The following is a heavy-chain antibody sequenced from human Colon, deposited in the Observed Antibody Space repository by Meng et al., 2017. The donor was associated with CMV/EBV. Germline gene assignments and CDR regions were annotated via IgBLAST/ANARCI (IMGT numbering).Heavy chain of an antibody. V-gene: IGHV1-2*02. CDR2: INPYSGDT. CDR3: GTFGGDFDY. CDR1: GYTFTGCL. J-gene: IGHJ4*02. D-gene: IGHD3-3*01. Sequence: QVRHMQAGAETGEPGALVKLSCEASGYTFTGCLIHWVRQAPGQGLEWMGWINPYSGDTIYAQKFEVGVTMTRDASITTAYLELSSLKSDDTAVYYCGTFGGDFDYWGQGTLVTVSS.